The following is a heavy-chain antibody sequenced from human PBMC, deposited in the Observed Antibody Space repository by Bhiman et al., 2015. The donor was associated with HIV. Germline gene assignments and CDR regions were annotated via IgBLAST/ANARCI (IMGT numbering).Heavy chain of an antibody. J-gene: IGHJ4*02. V-gene: IGHV3-30*18. CDR1: GFTFSSYG. D-gene: IGHD6-13*01. Sequence: QVQLVESGGGVVQPGRSLRLSCAASGFTFSSYGIHWVRQTPGKGLEWVAVISYDGSYKYYADSVKGRFTISRDNSKNTLYLQMNSLRDEDTALYYCAKGVAAAGNVVDYWGQGALVTVSS. CDR3: AKGVAAAGNVVDY. CDR2: ISYDGSYK.